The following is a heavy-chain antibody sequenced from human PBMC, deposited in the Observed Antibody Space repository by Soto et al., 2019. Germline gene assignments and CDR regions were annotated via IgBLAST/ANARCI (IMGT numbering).Heavy chain of an antibody. Sequence: ASVKVSCKTSGYPFTSYGVSWVRQPPGQGLEWMGWISTSSGNTKYAQNLQDRVAMTTDTSTTTAYMELRSLRSDDTAVYYCTRPSYCTTGSCYAAFWGQGTLVTVSS. CDR3: TRPSYCTTGSCYAAF. CDR1: GYPFTSYG. V-gene: IGHV1-18*01. J-gene: IGHJ4*02. D-gene: IGHD2-15*01. CDR2: ISTSSGNT.